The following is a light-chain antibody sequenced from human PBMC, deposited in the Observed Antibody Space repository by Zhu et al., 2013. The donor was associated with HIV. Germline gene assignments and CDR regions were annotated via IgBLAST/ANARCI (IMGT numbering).Light chain of an antibody. V-gene: IGKV4-1*01. CDR1: QSVLYSSNNKNY. J-gene: IGKJ2*01. CDR3: QQRGDWPPT. Sequence: DIVMTQSPDSLAVSLGERATINCKSSQSVLYSSNNKNYLAWYQQKPGQPPRLLLYGSSSRAPGIPERFSGSGSGTDFTLTISSLEPEDFGFYYCQQRGDWPPTFGQGTKLEIK. CDR2: GSS.